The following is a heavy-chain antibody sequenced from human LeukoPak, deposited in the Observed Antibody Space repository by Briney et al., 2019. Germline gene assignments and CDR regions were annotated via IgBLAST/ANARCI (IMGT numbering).Heavy chain of an antibody. D-gene: IGHD5-18*01. Sequence: ASVKVSCKASGYTFTSYAMHWVRQAPGQRLEWMGWINAGNGNTKYSQKFQGRVTITRDTSASAAYMELSSLRSEDTAVYYCASRRGYSYGPIDYWGQGTLVTVSS. J-gene: IGHJ4*02. CDR1: GYTFTSYA. V-gene: IGHV1-3*01. CDR3: ASRRGYSYGPIDY. CDR2: INAGNGNT.